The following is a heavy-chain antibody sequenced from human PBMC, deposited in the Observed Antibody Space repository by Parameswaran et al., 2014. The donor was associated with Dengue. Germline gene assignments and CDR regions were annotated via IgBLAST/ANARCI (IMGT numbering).Heavy chain of an antibody. CDR2: IYHDGSA. V-gene: IGHV4-30-2*05. Sequence: WIRQPPGKGLEWIGNIYHDGSAHYNPSLKSRVTISVDTSKNQFSLKLTSVTAADTAVYYCARDPIEPSVRGVDKFYGMDVWGQGTTVTVSS. CDR3: ARDPIEPSVRGVDKFYGMDV. D-gene: IGHD3-10*01. J-gene: IGHJ6*02.